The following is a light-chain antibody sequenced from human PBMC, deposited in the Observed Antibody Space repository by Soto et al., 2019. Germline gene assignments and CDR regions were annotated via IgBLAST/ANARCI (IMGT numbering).Light chain of an antibody. V-gene: IGLV2-14*01. CDR1: SSDVGGYNY. CDR2: DVS. Sequence: QSALTQPASASGSPGQSITISCTGTSSDVGGYNYVSWYQQHPGKAPKLMIYDVSNRPSGVSNRFSGSKSGNTASPIISGLQAEDEDDYYCSSYTSSSTLDVVFGGGTKLTVL. J-gene: IGLJ2*01. CDR3: SSYTSSSTLDVV.